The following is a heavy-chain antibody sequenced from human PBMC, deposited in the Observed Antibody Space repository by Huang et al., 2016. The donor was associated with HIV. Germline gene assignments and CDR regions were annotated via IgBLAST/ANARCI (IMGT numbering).Heavy chain of an antibody. V-gene: IGHV1-8*01. Sequence: WVRQAPGRGLEWMGWMKPNTGNTGFAQSFQGRVTMTRKTSITTAYMELTSLTAEDTAVYYCARSAYGDLDYWGLGTLVSVSS. D-gene: IGHD4-17*01. CDR3: ARSAYGDLDY. CDR2: MKPNTGNT. J-gene: IGHJ4*02.